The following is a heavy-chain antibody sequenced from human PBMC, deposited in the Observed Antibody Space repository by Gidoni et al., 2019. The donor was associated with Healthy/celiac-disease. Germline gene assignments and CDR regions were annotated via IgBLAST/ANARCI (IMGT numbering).Heavy chain of an antibody. V-gene: IGHV4-39*01. CDR2: IYYSGST. CDR3: ARSRRVGAMVFDY. D-gene: IGHD1-26*01. CDR1: GGSIRSSSYY. Sequence: QLQLQESGPGLVKPSETLCLTCTVSGGSIRSSSYYWGWIRQPPGKGLEWIGSIYYSGSTYYNPSLKSRVTISVDTSKNQFSLKLSSVTAADTAVYYCARSRRVGAMVFDYWGQGTLVTVSS. J-gene: IGHJ4*02.